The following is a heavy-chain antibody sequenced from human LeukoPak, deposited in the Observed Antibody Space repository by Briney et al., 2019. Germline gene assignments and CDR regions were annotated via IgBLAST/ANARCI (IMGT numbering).Heavy chain of an antibody. D-gene: IGHD6-25*01. CDR2: INHSGST. CDR1: GGSFSGYY. J-gene: IGHJ6*03. Sequence: SETLSLTCAVYGGSFSGYYWSWIRQPRGKGLEWIGEINHSGSTNYNPSLKSRVTISVDTSKNQFSLKLSSVTAADTAVYYCARGLHLGIAAVPPQKNYYMDVWGKGTTVTVSS. CDR3: ARGLHLGIAAVPPQKNYYMDV. V-gene: IGHV4-34*01.